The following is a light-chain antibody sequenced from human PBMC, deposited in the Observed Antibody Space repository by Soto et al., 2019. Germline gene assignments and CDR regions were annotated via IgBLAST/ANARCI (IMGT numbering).Light chain of an antibody. CDR1: RTINTY. V-gene: IGKV1-39*01. J-gene: IGKJ3*01. CDR3: QQYNSQFT. CDR2: GAS. Sequence: DVRMTQSPSSLSASVGDTITITCRASRTINTYLNWFQQKPGEPPRLLIYGASTLHDGVPSRFSGSGSGADFTLTISSLQPDDFATYYCQQYNSQFTFGPGTKVDIK.